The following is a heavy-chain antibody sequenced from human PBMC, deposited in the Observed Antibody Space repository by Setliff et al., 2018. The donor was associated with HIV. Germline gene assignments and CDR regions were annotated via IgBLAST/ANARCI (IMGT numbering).Heavy chain of an antibody. J-gene: IGHJ4*02. Sequence: PSETLSLTCTVSGGSISSHYWSWIRQPPGKGLEWTGSIYHTGRTYYNPSLKSRLTMSLDTSRNHFSLNLKSVTAADTAVYFCARMNYGSGLASYFDYWGQGTLVTVSS. CDR1: GGSISSHY. CDR3: ARMNYGSGLASYFDY. CDR2: IYHTGRT. D-gene: IGHD3-10*01. V-gene: IGHV4-59*04.